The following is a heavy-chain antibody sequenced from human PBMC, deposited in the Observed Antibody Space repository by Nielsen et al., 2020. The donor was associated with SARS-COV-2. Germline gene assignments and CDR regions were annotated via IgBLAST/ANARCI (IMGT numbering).Heavy chain of an antibody. D-gene: IGHD6-19*01. J-gene: IGHJ4*02. Sequence: GESLKISCAASGFIFSSYGMHWVRQAPGKGLEWVAVISYDGSNKYYADSVKGRFTISRDNSKNTLYLQMNSLRAEDTAVYYCAESYSSGWNFDYWGQGTLVTVSS. CDR1: GFIFSSYG. CDR2: ISYDGSNK. V-gene: IGHV3-30*18. CDR3: AESYSSGWNFDY.